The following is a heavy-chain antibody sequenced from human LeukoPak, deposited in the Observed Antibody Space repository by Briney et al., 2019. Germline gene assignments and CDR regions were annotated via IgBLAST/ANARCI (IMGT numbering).Heavy chain of an antibody. CDR2: IWYDGSNK. CDR1: GFTFSSYA. CDR3: ARDHASGSLDY. Sequence: GGSLRLSCAASGFTFSSYAMSWVRQAPGKGLEWVAVIWYDGSNKYYADSVKGRFTISRDNSKNTLYLQMNSLRAEDTAVYYCARDHASGSLDYWGQGTLVTVSS. V-gene: IGHV3-33*08. D-gene: IGHD1-26*01. J-gene: IGHJ4*02.